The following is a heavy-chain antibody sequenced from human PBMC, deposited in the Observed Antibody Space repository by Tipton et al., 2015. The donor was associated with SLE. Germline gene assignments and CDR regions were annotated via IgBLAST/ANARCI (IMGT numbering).Heavy chain of an antibody. J-gene: IGHJ5*02. CDR1: GGSISSRSYD. V-gene: IGHV4-39*01. CDR3: ARHDTNYGRNWFDP. CDR2: ITNNGNT. Sequence: TLSLTCTVSGGSISSRSYDWGWIRQAPGKGLEWIGSITNNGNTYYIPSLQSRVTMSVDTSKNHFSLKLSSVTAADTAVYYCARHDTNYGRNWFDPWGQGTLVTVSS. D-gene: IGHD2-8*01.